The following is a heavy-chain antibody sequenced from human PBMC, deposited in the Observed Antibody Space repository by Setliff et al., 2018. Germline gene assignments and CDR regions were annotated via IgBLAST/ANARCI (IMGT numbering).Heavy chain of an antibody. CDR3: ARYDSSGYSENYYFDY. CDR2: VYYSGNT. Sequence: LSLTCTVSGGSISTTDYYWGWIRQPPGKGLEWIGCVYYSGNTYYSPSLKSRVTMFVDTSKNQFSLMLYSVTAAGTGIYYCARYDSSGYSENYYFDYWGQGTLVTVSS. V-gene: IGHV4-39*07. D-gene: IGHD3-22*01. J-gene: IGHJ4*02. CDR1: GGSISTTDYY.